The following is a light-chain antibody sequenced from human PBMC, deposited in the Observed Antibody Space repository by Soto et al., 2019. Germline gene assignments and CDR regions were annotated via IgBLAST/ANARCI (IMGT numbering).Light chain of an antibody. CDR1: QSVSNNY. J-gene: IGKJ1*01. CDR3: QQYGSSGT. Sequence: EAVKTQAQRPLSLARRYRSTLSHRASQSVSNNYLAWYQQKPGQAPRLLIYGASNRATGIPDRFSGSGSGTDFTITISRLEPEDVAVYYCQQYGSSGTFGQGTKVDIK. V-gene: IGKV3-20*01. CDR2: GAS.